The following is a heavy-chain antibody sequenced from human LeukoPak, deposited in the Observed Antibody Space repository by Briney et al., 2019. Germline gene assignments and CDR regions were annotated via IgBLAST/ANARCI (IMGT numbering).Heavy chain of an antibody. Sequence: PSETLSLTCTVSGYSISSGYYWGWIRQPPGKGLEWIGSIYHSGSTYYNPSLKSRVTISVDTSKNQFSLKLSSVTAAGTAVYYCARDLIKCSSTSCSEDYWGQGTLVTVSS. J-gene: IGHJ4*02. CDR3: ARDLIKCSSTSCSEDY. CDR2: IYHSGST. D-gene: IGHD2-2*01. CDR1: GYSISSGYY. V-gene: IGHV4-38-2*02.